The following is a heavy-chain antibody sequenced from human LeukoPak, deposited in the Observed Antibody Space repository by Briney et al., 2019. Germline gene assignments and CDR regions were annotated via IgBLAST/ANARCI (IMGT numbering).Heavy chain of an antibody. CDR2: IRYDGSNK. D-gene: IGHD6-19*01. CDR1: GFTFSSYG. V-gene: IGHV3-30*02. CDR3: ARGRWGTVAGNYFDY. Sequence: GGSLRLSCAASGFTFSSYGMHWVRQAPGKGLEWVAFIRYDGSNKYYADSVKGRFTISRDNSKNTLYLQMNSLRAEDTAVYYCARGRWGTVAGNYFDYWGQGTLVTVSS. J-gene: IGHJ4*02.